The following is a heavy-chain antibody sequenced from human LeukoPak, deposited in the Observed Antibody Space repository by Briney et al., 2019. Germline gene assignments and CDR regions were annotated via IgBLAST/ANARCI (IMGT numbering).Heavy chain of an antibody. J-gene: IGHJ3*02. CDR3: ARDQEAAAGRGGDAFDI. V-gene: IGHV3-21*01. CDR2: ISSSSSYI. CDR1: GFTFSSYS. Sequence: PGGSLRLSCAASGFTFSSYSMNWVRQAPGKGLEWVSSISSSSSYIYYADSVKGRFTISRDNAKNSLYLQMNSLRAEDTAVYYCARDQEAAAGRGGDAFDIWGQGTMVTVSS. D-gene: IGHD6-13*01.